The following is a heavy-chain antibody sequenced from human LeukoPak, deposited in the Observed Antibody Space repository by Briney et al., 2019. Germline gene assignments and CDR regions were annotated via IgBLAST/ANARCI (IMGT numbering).Heavy chain of an antibody. Sequence: SETLSLTCTVSGGSISSSNYYWGWIRQPPGKGLEWIGNIYYSGSPYSKPSLKTRLTIYVDTSKNQFSLKLTSVTAADTAVYYCARHASVDGNWPRPLDYWGQGSLVTVSS. V-gene: IGHV4-39*01. J-gene: IGHJ4*02. CDR2: IYYSGSP. CDR1: GGSISSSNYY. D-gene: IGHD6-19*01. CDR3: ARHASVDGNWPRPLDY.